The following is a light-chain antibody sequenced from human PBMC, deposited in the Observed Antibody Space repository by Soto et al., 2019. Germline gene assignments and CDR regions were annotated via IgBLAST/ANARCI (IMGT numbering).Light chain of an antibody. J-gene: IGKJ1*01. Sequence: DIQMTQSPSTLSASVGDRVTITCRASQTITRWMVWYQQKPGKAPKLLIYDASTLESGVPSSFSGSRSRTEFPLTISSLQPDDFATYCCQQYNSYSWTFGQGTKVEIK. CDR2: DAS. V-gene: IGKV1-5*01. CDR3: QQYNSYSWT. CDR1: QTITRW.